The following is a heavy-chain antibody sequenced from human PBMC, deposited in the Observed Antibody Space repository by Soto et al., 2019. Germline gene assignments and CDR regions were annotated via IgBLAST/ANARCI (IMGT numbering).Heavy chain of an antibody. D-gene: IGHD2-2*01. Sequence: QVQLVQSGAEVRKTGSSVKVSCKASGGKFRKYAISWVRQAPGQGLEWMGDIIPVFGTPHYAQKFQGRVTITADEFTSTAYMELSSLRSEDTAVYYCARGIENCVSTSCRKNWFDPWGQGTLVTVSS. CDR3: ARGIENCVSTSCRKNWFDP. V-gene: IGHV1-69*12. CDR1: GGKFRKYA. J-gene: IGHJ5*02. CDR2: IIPVFGTP.